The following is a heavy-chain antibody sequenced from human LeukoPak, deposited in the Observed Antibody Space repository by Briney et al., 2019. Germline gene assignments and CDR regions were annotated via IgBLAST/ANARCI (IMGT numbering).Heavy chain of an antibody. Sequence: PGGSLRLSCAASGFTFSSYGMHWVRQAPGKGLEWVAVISYDGSNKYYADSVKGRFTISRDNSKNTLYLQMNSLRAEDTAVYCCAKDADSPYDYWGQGTLVTVSS. CDR1: GFTFSSYG. V-gene: IGHV3-30*18. D-gene: IGHD2-15*01. CDR2: ISYDGSNK. CDR3: AKDADSPYDY. J-gene: IGHJ4*02.